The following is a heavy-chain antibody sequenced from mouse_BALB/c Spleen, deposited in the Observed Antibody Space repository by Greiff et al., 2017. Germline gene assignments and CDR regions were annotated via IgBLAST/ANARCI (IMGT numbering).Heavy chain of an antibody. J-gene: IGHJ2*01. Sequence: VQRVESGPGLVAPSQSLSITCTVSGFSLTSYGVHWVRQPPGKGLEWLGVIWAGGSTNYNSALMSRLSISKDNSKSQVFLKMNSLQTDDTAMYYCAREPNYYGSSLVYWGQGTTLTVSS. CDR1: GFSLTSYG. V-gene: IGHV2-9*02. CDR3: AREPNYYGSSLVY. CDR2: IWAGGST. D-gene: IGHD1-1*01.